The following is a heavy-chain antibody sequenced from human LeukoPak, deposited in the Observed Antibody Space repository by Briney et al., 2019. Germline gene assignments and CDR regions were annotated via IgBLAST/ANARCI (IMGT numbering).Heavy chain of an antibody. CDR1: DGSISSYY. Sequence: SQTLSLTCTVSDGSISSYYWSWIRQPPGKGLEWIGHIHYSGSTNYNSSVKGRFTISVDTSKNQFFLKLSSVTAAYTAVYYCARERLPGVNTVDRWFDPWGQGTLVTVSS. D-gene: IGHD4-23*01. J-gene: IGHJ5*02. CDR2: IHYSGST. CDR3: ARERLPGVNTVDRWFDP. V-gene: IGHV4-59*01.